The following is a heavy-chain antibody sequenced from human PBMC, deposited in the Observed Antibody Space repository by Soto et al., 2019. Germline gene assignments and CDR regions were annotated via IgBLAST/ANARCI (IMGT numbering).Heavy chain of an antibody. D-gene: IGHD6-6*01. V-gene: IGHV1-3*01. CDR1: GYSFGDYA. J-gene: IGHJ4*02. CDR3: ARDEHF. CDR2: INAGNGLR. Sequence: QVHLVQSGAEAGEPGASVRISCWTSGYSFGDYALHWVRQTPGRRLEWVGWINAGNGLRRYAEKFQGRVSLMIDTFLKTAYMDLSSFKAEDTAVYYCARDEHFWGQGTLLTVSS.